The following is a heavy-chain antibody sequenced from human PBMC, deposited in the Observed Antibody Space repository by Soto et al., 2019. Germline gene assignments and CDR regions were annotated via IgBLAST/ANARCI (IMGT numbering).Heavy chain of an antibody. CDR1: GFTFSSYC. D-gene: IGHD3-10*01. V-gene: IGHV3-33*01. Sequence: GGSLRLSCAASGFTFSSYCMHWVRQAPGKGLEWVAVIWYDGSNKYYADSVKGRFTISRDNSKNTLYLQMNSLRAEDTAVYYCARDLWFGELLRPFDYWGQGTLVTVSS. CDR3: ARDLWFGELLRPFDY. J-gene: IGHJ4*02. CDR2: IWYDGSNK.